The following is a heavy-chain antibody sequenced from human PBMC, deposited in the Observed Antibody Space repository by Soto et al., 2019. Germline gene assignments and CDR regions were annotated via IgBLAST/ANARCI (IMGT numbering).Heavy chain of an antibody. CDR3: ARTGKHLPGAGYSGYDIAY. J-gene: IGHJ4*02. D-gene: IGHD5-12*01. V-gene: IGHV1-8*01. CDR1: GYTFTSYD. CDR2: MNPNSGNT. Sequence: ASVKVSCKASGYTFTSYDINWVRQATGQGLEWMGWMNPNSGNTGYAQKFQGRVTMTRNTSISTAYMELSSLRSEDTAVYYCARTGKHLPGAGYSGYDIAYWGQGTLVTVSS.